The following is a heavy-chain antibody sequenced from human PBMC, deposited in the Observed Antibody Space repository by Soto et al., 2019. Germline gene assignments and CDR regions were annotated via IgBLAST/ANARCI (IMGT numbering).Heavy chain of an antibody. Sequence: SETLSLTCAVPGGSISSSNWWSWVRQPPGKGLEWIGEIYHSGSTNYNPSLKSRVTISVDKSKNQFSLKLSSVTAADTAVYYCARGMITFGGVIVGGWFDPWGQGTLVTVSS. D-gene: IGHD3-16*02. J-gene: IGHJ5*02. CDR3: ARGMITFGGVIVGGWFDP. CDR2: IYHSGST. V-gene: IGHV4-4*02. CDR1: GGSISSSNW.